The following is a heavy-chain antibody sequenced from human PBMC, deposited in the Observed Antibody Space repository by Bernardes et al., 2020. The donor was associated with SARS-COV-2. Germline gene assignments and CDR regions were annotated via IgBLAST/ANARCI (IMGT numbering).Heavy chain of an antibody. V-gene: IGHV3-48*03. Sequence: GGSLRLSCKGSGLTFSDYEMNWVRQAPGKGLEWLSYISSAGVTTHYAESVKGRFTISRDNGDNSVYLLMNNLRAEDTAVYYCARDVGGTDWRFGFDVWGPGTTVHVSS. CDR2: ISSAGVTT. D-gene: IGHD3-9*01. J-gene: IGHJ3*01. CDR1: GLTFSDYE. CDR3: ARDVGGTDWRFGFDV.